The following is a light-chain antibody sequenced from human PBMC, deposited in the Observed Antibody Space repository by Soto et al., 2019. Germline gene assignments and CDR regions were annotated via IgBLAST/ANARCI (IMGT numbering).Light chain of an antibody. V-gene: IGLV1-44*01. CDR2: SNN. J-gene: IGLJ1*01. CDR1: SSNIGSNT. Sequence: QSVLTQPPSASGTPGQRVTISCSGSSSNIGSNTVNWYQQLPGTAPKRLIYSNNQRPSGVPDRFSGSKSGTSASLAISGLQSEDEADYYCAAWDDSLNGSYVFGTGTKLTVL. CDR3: AAWDDSLNGSYV.